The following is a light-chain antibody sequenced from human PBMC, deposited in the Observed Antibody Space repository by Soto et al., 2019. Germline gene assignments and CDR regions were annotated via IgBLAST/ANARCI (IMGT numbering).Light chain of an antibody. J-gene: IGLJ2*01. V-gene: IGLV1-40*01. CDR2: GNS. CDR3: QSYDSSLSGSV. Sequence: QSVLTQPPSVSGAPGQRVTISCTGSSSNIGTGYDVHWYQQLPGTAPKLLIHGNSNRPSGVPDRFSGSKFGTSASLDITGIQAADEAVYYCQSYDSSLSGSVFFEGTKLTVL. CDR1: SSNIGTGYD.